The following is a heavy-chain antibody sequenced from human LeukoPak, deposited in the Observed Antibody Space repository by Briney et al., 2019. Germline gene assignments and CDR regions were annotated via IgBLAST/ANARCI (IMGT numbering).Heavy chain of an antibody. Sequence: ASETLSLTCTVSGGSISSYYWSWIRQPAGKGLEWIGRIYTSGSTNYNPSLKSRVTISVDTSKSQFSLKLSSVTAADTAVYYYARDVGDGYNSPYYFDYWGQGTLVTVSS. V-gene: IGHV4-4*07. CDR1: GGSISSYY. J-gene: IGHJ4*02. D-gene: IGHD5-24*01. CDR2: IYTSGST. CDR3: ARDVGDGYNSPYYFDY.